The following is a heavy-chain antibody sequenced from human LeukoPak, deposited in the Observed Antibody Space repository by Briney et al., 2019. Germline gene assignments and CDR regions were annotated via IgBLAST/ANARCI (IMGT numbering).Heavy chain of an antibody. J-gene: IGHJ4*02. Sequence: KPSGTLSLTCAVSGGSISSSNWWSWVRQPPGKGLEWIGEIYHSGSTNYNPSLKSRVTISVDTSKNQFSLRLSSVTAADTAVYYCARRRSGSYGFDYWGQGTLVTVSS. CDR3: ARRRSGSYGFDY. V-gene: IGHV4-4*02. D-gene: IGHD3-10*01. CDR1: GGSISSSNW. CDR2: IYHSGST.